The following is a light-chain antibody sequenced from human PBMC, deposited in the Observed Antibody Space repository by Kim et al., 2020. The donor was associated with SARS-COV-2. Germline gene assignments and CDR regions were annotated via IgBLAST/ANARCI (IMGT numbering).Light chain of an antibody. J-gene: IGLJ2*01. CDR2: DTR. V-gene: IGLV7-46*01. CDR1: TVAVTGGHY. CDR3: LLYYSGARV. Sequence: PGGPVTLTCGSRTVAVTGGHYPYWFQQEPGQAPITLIYDTRKPHSWTPARFSGSLLGGKAALTLSGAQPEDEADFYCLLYYSGARVFGGGTQLTVL.